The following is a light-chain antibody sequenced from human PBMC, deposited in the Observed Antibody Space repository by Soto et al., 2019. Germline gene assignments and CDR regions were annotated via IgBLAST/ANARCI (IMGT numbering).Light chain of an antibody. Sequence: DIVMTQSPLSLPVTPGEPASISCRSSQSLLHSNGYNYLDWYLQKPGQSPQLLIYLGSNRASGVPDRFSGSGSGTDFTLKISRXEAEDVGVYYCMQALQTPPTFGQGTKVDTK. CDR1: QSLLHSNGYNY. J-gene: IGKJ1*01. V-gene: IGKV2-28*01. CDR2: LGS. CDR3: MQALQTPPT.